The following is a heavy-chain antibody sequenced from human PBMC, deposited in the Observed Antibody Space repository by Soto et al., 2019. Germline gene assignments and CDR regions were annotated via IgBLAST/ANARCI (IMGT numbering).Heavy chain of an antibody. CDR1: GFTFSSYA. J-gene: IGHJ6*02. CDR2: ISYDGSNK. V-gene: IGHV3-30-3*01. D-gene: IGHD3-10*01. Sequence: QVQLVESGGGVVQPGRSLRLSCAASGFTFSSYAMHWVRQAPGKGLEWVAVISYDGSNKYYADSVKGRFTISRDNSKNTLYLQMNSLRAEDTAVYYCARDMQWFGELLHSSYYYYGMDVWGQGTTVTVSS. CDR3: ARDMQWFGELLHSSYYYYGMDV.